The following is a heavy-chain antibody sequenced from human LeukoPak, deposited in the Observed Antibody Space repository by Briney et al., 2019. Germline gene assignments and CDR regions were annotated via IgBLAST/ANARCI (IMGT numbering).Heavy chain of an antibody. CDR3: ARGVDTAVIPYYYYYMDV. J-gene: IGHJ6*03. CDR2: INPKSRAT. V-gene: IGHV1-2*02. Sequence: ASVKVSCKASGYTFTSYDINWVRQATGQGLEWMGWINPKSRATNYAQNFQGRVTLTRDTSISTAYMELSSLRSDDTAVYYCARGVDTAVIPYYYYYMDVWGIGTTVTVSS. D-gene: IGHD5-18*01. CDR1: GYTFTSYD.